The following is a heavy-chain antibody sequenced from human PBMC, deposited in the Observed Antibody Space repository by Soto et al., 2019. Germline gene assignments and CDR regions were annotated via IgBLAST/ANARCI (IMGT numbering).Heavy chain of an antibody. V-gene: IGHV3-23*01. Sequence: GGSLRLSCAASGFTFSSYAMSWVRQAPGKGLEWVSAISGSGDGKYYAGSVKCRFTSSRDNSKNTLYLQMNRLRADDTAVYYCAKDKTYYYDSSGYYPWYFDYWGQGTLVTVSS. D-gene: IGHD3-22*01. CDR3: AKDKTYYYDSSGYYPWYFDY. J-gene: IGHJ4*02. CDR1: GFTFSSYA. CDR2: ISGSGDGK.